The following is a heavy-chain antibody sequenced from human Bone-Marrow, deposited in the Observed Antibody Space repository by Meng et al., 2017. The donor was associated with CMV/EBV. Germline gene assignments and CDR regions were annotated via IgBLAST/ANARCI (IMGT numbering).Heavy chain of an antibody. V-gene: IGHV3-11*04. CDR3: ARDHRTYYYYYGMDV. CDR1: GFTVSSNY. CDR2: ISSSGSTI. Sequence: GGSLRLSCAASGFTVSSNYMSWVRQAPGKGLEWVSYISSSGSTIYYADSVKGRFTISRDNAKNSLYLQMNSLRAEDTAVYYCARDHRTYYYYYGMDVWGQGTTVTVSS. J-gene: IGHJ6*02. D-gene: IGHD2-2*01.